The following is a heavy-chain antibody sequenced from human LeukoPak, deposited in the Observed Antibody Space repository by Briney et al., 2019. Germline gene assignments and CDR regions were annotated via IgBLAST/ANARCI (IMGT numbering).Heavy chain of an antibody. Sequence: ASETLSLTCTVSGGSISSSRYSWGWIRQPPGKGLEWIGSIYYSGSTYYNPSLKSRLTISVDTSKNHFSLKLSSVTAADTAVYYCARLSGWYEVGYWGQGTLVTVSS. D-gene: IGHD6-19*01. V-gene: IGHV4-39*02. CDR3: ARLSGWYEVGY. CDR1: GGSISSSRYS. CDR2: IYYSGST. J-gene: IGHJ4*02.